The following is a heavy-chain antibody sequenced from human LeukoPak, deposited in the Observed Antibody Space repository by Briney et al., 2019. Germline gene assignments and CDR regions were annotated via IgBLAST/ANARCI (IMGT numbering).Heavy chain of an antibody. Sequence: WGSLRLSCAASGFTFSTYSMNWVRQAPGKGLEWVSSISTSSSYIYYADSVKGRFTIPSDNAKNSLYLQMNSLRVEDTAVYYCAREWYFDYWGQGTLVTVFS. CDR2: ISTSSSYI. CDR1: GFTFSTYS. V-gene: IGHV3-21*01. CDR3: AREWYFDY. J-gene: IGHJ4*02.